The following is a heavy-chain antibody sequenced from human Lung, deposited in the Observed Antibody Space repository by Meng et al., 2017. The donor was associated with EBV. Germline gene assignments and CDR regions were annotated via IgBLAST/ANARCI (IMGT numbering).Heavy chain of an antibody. CDR2: IHYSGRT. Sequence: QGPGPGLVTPSESLSLTCTVSGGSISSSSHYWDWLRQSPGKGLQWIGSIHYSGRTSYNPSLKRRVTISVDTSKNQFSLKLSSVVAADTAVYYCAREVPMIVMNWLDPWGQGTLVTVSS. J-gene: IGHJ5*02. D-gene: IGHD3-22*01. CDR1: GGSISSSSHY. V-gene: IGHV4-39*07. CDR3: AREVPMIVMNWLDP.